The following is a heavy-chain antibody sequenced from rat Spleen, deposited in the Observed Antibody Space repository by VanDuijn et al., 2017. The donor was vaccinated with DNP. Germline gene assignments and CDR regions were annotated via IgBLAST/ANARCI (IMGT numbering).Heavy chain of an antibody. CDR2: ISYDGSST. CDR3: ARHKNYGWFPY. J-gene: IGHJ3*01. D-gene: IGHD1-11*01. CDR1: GFSFSDYN. Sequence: EVQLVESGGGLVQPGRSLKLSCAASGFSFSDYNMAWVRQVPKKGLEWVATISYDGSSTYYRDSVKGRFTISRENAKSTLYLQMDSLRSEDTATYYCARHKNYGWFPYWGQGTLVTVSS. V-gene: IGHV5-7*01.